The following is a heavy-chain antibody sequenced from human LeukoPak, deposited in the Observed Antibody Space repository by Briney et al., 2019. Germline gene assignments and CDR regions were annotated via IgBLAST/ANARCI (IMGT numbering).Heavy chain of an antibody. CDR2: IYSGGST. V-gene: IGHV3-53*01. CDR3: ASYNWNLYFQH. D-gene: IGHD1-7*01. J-gene: IGHJ1*01. CDR1: GFTFSSYW. Sequence: GGSLRLSCAASGFTFSSYWMSWVRQAPGKGLEWVSVIYSGGSTYYADSVKGRFTISRDNSKNTLYLQMNSLRAEDTAVYYCASYNWNLYFQHWGQGTLVTVST.